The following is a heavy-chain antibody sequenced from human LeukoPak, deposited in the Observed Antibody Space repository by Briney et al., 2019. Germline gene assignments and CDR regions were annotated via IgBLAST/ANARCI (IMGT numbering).Heavy chain of an antibody. J-gene: IGHJ6*02. CDR2: INLNSGGT. CDR3: AREGAAAGSYYYYGMDV. CDR1: GYIVTDYY. V-gene: IGHV1-2*04. Sequence: ALVEASGKASGYIVTDYYMHWVGQAPGQGGEWMGWINLNSGGTNYAQKFQGWVTMTRDTSISTAYMELSRLRSDDTAVYYCAREGAAAGSYYYYGMDVWGQGTTVTVSS. D-gene: IGHD6-13*01.